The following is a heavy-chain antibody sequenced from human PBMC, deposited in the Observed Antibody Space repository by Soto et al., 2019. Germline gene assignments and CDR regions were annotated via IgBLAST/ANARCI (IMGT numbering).Heavy chain of an antibody. CDR2: ISGYNGNT. D-gene: IGHD3-3*01. Sequence: QVQLVQSGTEVKKPGASVKVSCKASGYTFTTYGINRVRQAPGQGLEWMGWISGYNGNTKYAQKLQGRVTMTTDTSTSTAYMELRSLRSDDTAVYYCARESVEKSSDYWGQGTLVTVSS. CDR1: GYTFTTYG. J-gene: IGHJ4*02. CDR3: ARESVEKSSDY. V-gene: IGHV1-18*01.